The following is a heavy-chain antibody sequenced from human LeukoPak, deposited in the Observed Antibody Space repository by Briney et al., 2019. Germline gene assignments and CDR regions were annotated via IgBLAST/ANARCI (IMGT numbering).Heavy chain of an antibody. CDR1: GGTFSSYA. J-gene: IGHJ5*02. CDR3: ARDRVTTQTFPNWFDP. V-gene: IGHV1-18*01. CDR2: ISAYNGNT. Sequence: ASVKVSCKASGGTFSSYAISWVRQAPGQGLEWMGWISAYNGNTNYAQKLQGRVTMTTDTSTSTAYMELRSLRSDDTAVYYCARDRVTTQTFPNWFDPWGQGTLVTVSS. D-gene: IGHD4-11*01.